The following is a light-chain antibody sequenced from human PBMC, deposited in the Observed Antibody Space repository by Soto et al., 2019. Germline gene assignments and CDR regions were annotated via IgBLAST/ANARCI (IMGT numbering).Light chain of an antibody. CDR3: QQYNKWTRT. V-gene: IGKV3-15*01. Sequence: EIVMKQSPATLSVSPGERATLSCRASQSVSSNLAWYQQKPGQAPRLLIYGASTRATGIPARFSGSGSGTKFTLTISSLQSEDFAVYYCQQYNKWTRTFGQGTKVEIK. J-gene: IGKJ1*01. CDR1: QSVSSN. CDR2: GAS.